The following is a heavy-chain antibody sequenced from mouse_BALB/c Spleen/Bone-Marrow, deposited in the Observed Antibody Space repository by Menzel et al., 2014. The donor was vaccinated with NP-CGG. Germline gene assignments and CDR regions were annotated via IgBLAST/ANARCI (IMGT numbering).Heavy chain of an antibody. CDR2: ISSGGGST. Sequence: EVKLMESGGDLVRPGGSLKLSCSASGFASSSYDMSWVRQTPEKRLEWVAYISSGGGSTYYPDTVKGRVTISRDNAKNTLYLQMSSLKSEDTAMYYCTRQRYGFDYWGQGTTLTVSS. D-gene: IGHD1-1*01. CDR1: GFASSSYD. CDR3: TRQRYGFDY. V-gene: IGHV5-12-1*01. J-gene: IGHJ2*01.